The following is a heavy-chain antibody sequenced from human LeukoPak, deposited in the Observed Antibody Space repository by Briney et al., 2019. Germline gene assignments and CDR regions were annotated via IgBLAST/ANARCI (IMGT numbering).Heavy chain of an antibody. CDR3: ARDYYSGSRDLDY. CDR1: GFTFSSYG. D-gene: IGHD3-22*01. Sequence: PGGSLRLSCAASGFTFSSYGMHWVRQAPGKGLEWVAFIRYDGSNKYYADSVKGRFTISRDNSKNTLYLQMNSLRAEDTAVYYCARDYYSGSRDLDYWGQGTLVTVSS. J-gene: IGHJ4*02. CDR2: IRYDGSNK. V-gene: IGHV3-30*02.